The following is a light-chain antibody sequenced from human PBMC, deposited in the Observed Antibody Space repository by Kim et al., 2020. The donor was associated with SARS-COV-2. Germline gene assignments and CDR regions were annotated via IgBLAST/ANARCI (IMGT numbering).Light chain of an antibody. CDR2: AAS. CDR3: QQYYDSPM. CDR1: QVTSNY. J-gene: IGKJ1*01. Sequence: TASVGDRVTGTCRASQVTSNYINWYQHKPGKPPKLLIYAASNLQSGVQTRFSGSRSGTVFTPIISSLQPEDFATYYCQQYYDSPMFGQGTKVDIK. V-gene: IGKV1-39*01.